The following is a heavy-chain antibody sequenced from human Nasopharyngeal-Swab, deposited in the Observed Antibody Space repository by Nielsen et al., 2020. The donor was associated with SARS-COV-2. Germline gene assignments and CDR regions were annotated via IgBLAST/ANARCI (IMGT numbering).Heavy chain of an antibody. D-gene: IGHD2-15*01. Sequence: LRLSCTVSGGSISSGGYYWSWIRQHPGKGLEWIGYIYYSGSTYYNPSLKSRVTISVDTSKNQSSLKLSSVTAADTAVYYCAREVVVVAANWFDPWGQGTLVTVSS. J-gene: IGHJ5*02. V-gene: IGHV4-31*03. CDR3: AREVVVVAANWFDP. CDR2: IYYSGST. CDR1: GGSISSGGYY.